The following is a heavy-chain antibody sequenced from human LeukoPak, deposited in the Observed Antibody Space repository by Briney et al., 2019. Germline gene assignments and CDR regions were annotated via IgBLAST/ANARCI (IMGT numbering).Heavy chain of an antibody. D-gene: IGHD2-15*01. Sequence: PGGSLRLSCAASGFTFSSYGMHWVRQAPGKGLEWVALISFDGSNKYYADSVKGRFTTSRDQSKNTVYLQMNRLRAEDTAVYYCARDRYSSGTSCYTAYLDCWGQGTLVTVSS. CDR2: ISFDGSNK. V-gene: IGHV3-30*03. CDR1: GFTFSSYG. J-gene: IGHJ4*02. CDR3: ARDRYSSGTSCYTAYLDC.